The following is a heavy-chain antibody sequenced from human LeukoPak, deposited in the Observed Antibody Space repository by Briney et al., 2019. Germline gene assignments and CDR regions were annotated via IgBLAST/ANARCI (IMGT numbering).Heavy chain of an antibody. V-gene: IGHV4-59*01. CDR3: ARVEAAAVDY. CDR1: GGSISSYY. CDR2: IYYSGST. J-gene: IGHJ4*02. D-gene: IGHD6-13*01. Sequence: SETLSLTCTVSGGSISSYYWSWIRQPPGKGLEWIGYIYYSGSTNYNPSLKSRVTISVDTSKNQFSLKPSSVTAADTAVYYCARVEAAAVDYWGQGTLVTVSS.